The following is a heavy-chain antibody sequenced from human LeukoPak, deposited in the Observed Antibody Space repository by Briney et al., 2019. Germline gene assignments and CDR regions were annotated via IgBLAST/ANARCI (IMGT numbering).Heavy chain of an antibody. CDR2: INPSGGST. Sequence: ASVKVSCKASGFTFSSYYMHWVRQAPGQGLEWVGIINPSGGSTTYAQNFQGRVTMTRDTSTSTAYMELSSLRSEDTAVYYCARVLLHTYGYIDYWGQGTLATVSS. CDR3: ARVLLHTYGYIDY. CDR1: GFTFSSYY. J-gene: IGHJ4*02. V-gene: IGHV1-46*01. D-gene: IGHD5-18*01.